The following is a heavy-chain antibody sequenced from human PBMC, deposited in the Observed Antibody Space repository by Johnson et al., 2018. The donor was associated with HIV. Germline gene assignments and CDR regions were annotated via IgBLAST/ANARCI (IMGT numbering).Heavy chain of an antibody. V-gene: IGHV3-74*01. D-gene: IGHD3-3*01. CDR3: AKDQTYNFWSGYYGGDAFDI. CDR2: ISTDGGRT. Sequence: EVQLVESGGGVVQPGRSLRLSCVVSGFTFRNYWMEWVRQAPGKGLVWVSRISTDGGRTTYADSVKDRFTISRDNAKNTLYLEMSGLRADDTAVYYCAKDQTYNFWSGYYGGDAFDIWGQGTMVTVSS. J-gene: IGHJ3*02. CDR1: GFTFRNYW.